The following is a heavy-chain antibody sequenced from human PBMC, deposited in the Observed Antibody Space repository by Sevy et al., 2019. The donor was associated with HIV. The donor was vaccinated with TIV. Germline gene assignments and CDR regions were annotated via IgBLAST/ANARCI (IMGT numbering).Heavy chain of an antibody. D-gene: IGHD1-20*01. Sequence: ASVKVSCKASGVTFSSYAISWVRQAPGQGLEWMGGIIPIFGTANYAQKFQGRVTITADESTSTAYMELSSLRAEDTAVYYCARGADPGINWNFDYWGQGTLVTVSS. V-gene: IGHV1-69*13. CDR3: ARGADPGINWNFDY. CDR2: IIPIFGTA. J-gene: IGHJ4*02. CDR1: GVTFSSYA.